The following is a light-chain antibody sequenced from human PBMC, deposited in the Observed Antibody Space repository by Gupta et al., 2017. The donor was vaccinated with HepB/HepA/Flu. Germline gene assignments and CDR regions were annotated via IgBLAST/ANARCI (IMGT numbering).Light chain of an antibody. CDR1: QSLQHSNGYNY. CDR3: KQDLQTPFT. Sequence: DIVMTQSPLSLPVTAGEPASISCRTSQSLQHSNGYNYLDWYLQKPGQSPQLLIYLGSTRACGVPDRFSGSGSGTDFTLKISRVEPEDVGVYYCKQDLQTPFTFGHGTKVDIK. V-gene: IGKV2-28*01. CDR2: LGS. J-gene: IGKJ3*01.